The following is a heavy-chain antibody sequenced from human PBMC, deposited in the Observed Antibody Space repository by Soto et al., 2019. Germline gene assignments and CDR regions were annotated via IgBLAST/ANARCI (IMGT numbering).Heavy chain of an antibody. CDR3: ATWHEREHAYDV. V-gene: IGHV3-53*01. D-gene: IGHD1-1*01. J-gene: IGHJ3*01. CDR2: LYDLDGS. Sequence: DVQLVESGGGLIQPGESLRLSCAAFGFTISGKKYVAWVRQAPGKGMEWVSALYDLDGSFYAASVKGRFTTASDSSKTTVYLQMNALRPDDPAVYYCATWHEREHAYDVWGQGTTVNVSS. CDR1: GFTISGKKY.